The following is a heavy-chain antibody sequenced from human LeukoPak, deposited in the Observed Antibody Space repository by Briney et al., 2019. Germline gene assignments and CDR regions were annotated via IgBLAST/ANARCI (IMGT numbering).Heavy chain of an antibody. J-gene: IGHJ4*02. CDR3: ACSYYYDSSGYYSGNYYFDY. CDR1: GGTFSSYA. D-gene: IGHD3-22*01. CDR2: IIPIFGTT. V-gene: IGHV1-69*13. Sequence: EASVKVSCKASGGTFSSYAISWVRQAPGQGLEWMGGIIPIFGTTNYAQKFQGRVTITADESTSTAYMELSSLRSEDTAVYYCACSYYYDSSGYYSGNYYFDYWGQGTLVTVSS.